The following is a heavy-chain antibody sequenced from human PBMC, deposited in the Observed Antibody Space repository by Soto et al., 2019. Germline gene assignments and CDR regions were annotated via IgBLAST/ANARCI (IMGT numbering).Heavy chain of an antibody. D-gene: IGHD3-10*01. Sequence: EVQLVESGGGLVQPGRSLRLSCAASGFSFEDYAMHWVRQAPGQGLEWVSGIAWNSAIIGYADSVKGRFTISRDNGKNSLYLQMNSLRPEDTALYYCAKDHYGSAIDGMDVWGQGTTVTVSS. CDR3: AKDHYGSAIDGMDV. CDR2: IAWNSAII. CDR1: GFSFEDYA. J-gene: IGHJ6*02. V-gene: IGHV3-9*01.